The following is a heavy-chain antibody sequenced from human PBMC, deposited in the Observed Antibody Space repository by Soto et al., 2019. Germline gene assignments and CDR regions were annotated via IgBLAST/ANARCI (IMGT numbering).Heavy chain of an antibody. CDR3: VKDRRSTRRTMDV. CDR1: GFTFSSYA. V-gene: IGHV3-64D*06. J-gene: IGHJ6*02. CDR2: VSSNGGSP. D-gene: IGHD2-2*01. Sequence: PGGSLRLSCSASGFTFSSYAMHWVRQVAGRGLEYVSGVSSNGGSPYYADSAKDRFTIYRDNSQNTVYLQMNSLTAEDTAVYYCVKDRRSTRRTMDVWGPGTTVTVSS.